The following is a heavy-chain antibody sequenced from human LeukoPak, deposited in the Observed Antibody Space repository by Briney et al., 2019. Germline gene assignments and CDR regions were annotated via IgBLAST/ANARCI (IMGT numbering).Heavy chain of an antibody. CDR1: GFTSSSYG. J-gene: IGHJ4*02. V-gene: IGHV3-30*18. D-gene: IGHD3-22*01. CDR2: ISYDGDNK. CDR3: AKEGLVYGGGYYYDY. Sequence: GRSLRLSCAASGFTSSSYGMHWVRQAPGKGLEWVAVISYDGDNKYYADSVKGRFTISRDNSKNTLYLQMNSLRAEDTAVYYCAKEGLVYGGGYYYDYWGQGTLVTVSS.